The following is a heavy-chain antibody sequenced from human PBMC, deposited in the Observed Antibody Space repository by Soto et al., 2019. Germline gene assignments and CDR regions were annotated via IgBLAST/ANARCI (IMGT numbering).Heavy chain of an antibody. CDR2: IYSSGTT. V-gene: IGHV4-59*01. Sequence: SETLSLTCTVSGGSINSYYWSWIRQPPGRGLEWIGYIYSSGTTNYNPSLKSRVTISVDTSKNQFSLKLSSVTAADTAVYFCARPLRVGGYYAVDVWGQGTTVTVSS. D-gene: IGHD2-15*01. CDR1: GGSINSYY. CDR3: ARPLRVGGYYAVDV. J-gene: IGHJ6*02.